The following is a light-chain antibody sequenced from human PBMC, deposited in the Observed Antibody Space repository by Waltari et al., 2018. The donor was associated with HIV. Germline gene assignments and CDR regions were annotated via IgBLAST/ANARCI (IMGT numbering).Light chain of an antibody. CDR1: SSDIGRSYH. V-gene: IGLV2-14*03. CDR3: SSYSSVNTFVV. J-gene: IGLJ2*01. Sequence: QSALTQPASVSGSPGQSITISCPGSSSDIGRSYHVSWYQQFPGKAPKLLITDVIRRPLGVSDRFSGSKSGNTASLTISGLQAEDEASYFCSSYSSVNTFVVFGGGTKVTVL. CDR2: DVI.